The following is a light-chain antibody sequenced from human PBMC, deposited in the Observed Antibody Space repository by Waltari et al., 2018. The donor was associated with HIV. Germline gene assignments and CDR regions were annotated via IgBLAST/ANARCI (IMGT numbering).Light chain of an antibody. CDR2: RNN. CDR1: SSNIGSNY. CDR3: AAWDDSLWV. Sequence: QSVLTQPPSASGPPGQRVTISCSGSSSNIGSNYVYWYQQLPGTAPKLLIYRNNQRPSGVPDRFSGSKSGTSASLAISGLRSEDAADYYCAAWDDSLWVFGGGTKLTVL. V-gene: IGLV1-47*01. J-gene: IGLJ3*02.